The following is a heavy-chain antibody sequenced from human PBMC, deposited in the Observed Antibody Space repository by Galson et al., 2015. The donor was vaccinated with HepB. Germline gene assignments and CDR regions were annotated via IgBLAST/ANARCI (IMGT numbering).Heavy chain of an antibody. J-gene: IGHJ4*02. D-gene: IGHD7-27*01. Sequence: SVKVSCKASGGNFNTYAISWVQQAPGQGPEWMGGIIPIIGTTNYAQKFQGRVRITADKSTSTAYMELSSLRSEDTAVYYCAREKLGITNYFDYWGQGALVTVSS. CDR3: AREKLGITNYFDY. CDR1: GGNFNTYA. V-gene: IGHV1-69*06. CDR2: IIPIIGTT.